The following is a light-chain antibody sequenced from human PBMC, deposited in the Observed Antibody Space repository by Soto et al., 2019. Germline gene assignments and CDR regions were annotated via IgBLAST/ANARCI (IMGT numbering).Light chain of an antibody. V-gene: IGKV3-11*01. J-gene: IGKJ5*01. CDR1: QNVINY. CDR2: DAS. CDR3: QQRSNWPPIT. Sequence: EIVLTQSPATLSLSPGERATLSCRASQNVINYLAWYQQKPGQAPRLLIYDASNRATDVPDRFSGSGSGTDFTLTISSLEPEDFAVYYCQQRSNWPPITFGQGTRL.